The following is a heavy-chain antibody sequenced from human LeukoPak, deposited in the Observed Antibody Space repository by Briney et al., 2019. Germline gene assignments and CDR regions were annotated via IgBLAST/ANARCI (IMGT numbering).Heavy chain of an antibody. CDR3: ARLDSSSSFDP. V-gene: IGHV4-59*08. D-gene: IGHD6-6*01. CDR2: IYYSGST. CDR1: GGSISSYY. J-gene: IGHJ5*02. Sequence: SETLSLTCTVSGGSISSYYWSWIRQPPGKGLEWIGYIYYSGSTNYNPSLKSRVTISVDTSKNQSSLKLSSVTAADTAVYYCARLDSSSSFDPWGQGTLVTVSS.